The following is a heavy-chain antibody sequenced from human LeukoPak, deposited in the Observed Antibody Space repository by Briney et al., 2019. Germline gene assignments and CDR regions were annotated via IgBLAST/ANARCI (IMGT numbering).Heavy chain of an antibody. D-gene: IGHD3-22*01. J-gene: IGHJ4*02. CDR2: ISYDGSNK. V-gene: IGHV3-30*18. CDR3: ANGSGYYLRY. Sequence: GGSLRLSCAASGFTFSSYGMHWVRQAPGKGLEWVAVISYDGSNKYYADSVKGRFTISRDNSKNTLYLQMNSLRAEDTAVYYCANGSGYYLRYWGQGTLVTVSS. CDR1: GFTFSSYG.